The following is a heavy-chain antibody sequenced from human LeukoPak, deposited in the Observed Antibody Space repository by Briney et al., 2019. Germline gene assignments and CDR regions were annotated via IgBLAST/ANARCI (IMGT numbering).Heavy chain of an antibody. V-gene: IGHV4-4*07. CDR1: GGPISSYY. Sequence: SETPSLTCTVSGGPISSYYWSWIRQPAGEGLEWIGRIYTSGSTNYNPSLKSRVTMSVDTSKNQFSLKLSSVTAADTAVYYCARVKLGSSWYDYWGQGTLVTVSS. CDR2: IYTSGST. J-gene: IGHJ4*02. CDR3: ARVKLGSSWYDY. D-gene: IGHD6-13*01.